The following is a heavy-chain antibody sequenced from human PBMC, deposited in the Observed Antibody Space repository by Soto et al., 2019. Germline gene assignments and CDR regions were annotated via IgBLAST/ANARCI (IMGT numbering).Heavy chain of an antibody. J-gene: IGHJ4*02. CDR3: TTYGGDTGRFDY. D-gene: IGHD4-17*01. CDR2: SGTT. Sequence: TLSLTCTVSGDSISSYNYHWTWIRQSPGKGPEWIGSGTTYYNPSLRSRVTISVDTSKNQFSLQMYSVTAADTAVYYCTTYGGDTGRFDYWGQGILVTVSS. CDR1: GDSISSYNYH. V-gene: IGHV4-39*01.